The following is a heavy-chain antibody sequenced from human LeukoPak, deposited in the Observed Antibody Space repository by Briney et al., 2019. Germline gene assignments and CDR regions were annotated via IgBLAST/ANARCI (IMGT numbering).Heavy chain of an antibody. Sequence: PSGTLSLTCAVSGGSISSSNWWSWVRQPPGKGLEWIGEIYHSGSTNYNPSLKSRVTISVDKSKNQFSLKLSSVTAADTAVYYCAREGPMFDSGSYSKSLGYWGQGFLVTVSS. CDR2: IYHSGST. CDR1: GGSISSSNW. CDR3: AREGPMFDSGSYSKSLGY. V-gene: IGHV4-4*02. J-gene: IGHJ4*02. D-gene: IGHD3-10*01.